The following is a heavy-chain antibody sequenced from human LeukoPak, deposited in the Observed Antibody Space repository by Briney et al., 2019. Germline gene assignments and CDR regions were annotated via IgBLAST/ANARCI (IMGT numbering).Heavy chain of an antibody. CDR2: IIPILGIA. J-gene: IGHJ4*02. D-gene: IGHD3-22*01. V-gene: IGHV1-69*04. CDR3: ARDGGVYDSSGYYLDY. CDR1: GGTFSSYT. Sequence: ASVKVSCEASGGTFSSYTISWVRQAPGQGLEWMGRIIPILGIANYAQKSQGRVTITADKSTSTAYMELSSLRSEDTAVYYCARDGGVYDSSGYYLDYWGQGTLVTVSS.